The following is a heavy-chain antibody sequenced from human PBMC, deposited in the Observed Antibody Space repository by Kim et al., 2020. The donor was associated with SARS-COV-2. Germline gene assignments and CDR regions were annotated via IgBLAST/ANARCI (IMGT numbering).Heavy chain of an antibody. J-gene: IGHJ6*03. CDR3: ARGMGQLLYYYYYYYMEV. CDR2: INHSGST. V-gene: IGHV4-34*01. Sequence: ETLSLTCAVYGGSFSGYYWSWIRQPPGKGLEWIGEINHSGSTNYNPSLKSRVTISVDTSKNQFSLKLSSVTAADTAVYYCARGMGQLLYYYYYYYMEV. CDR1: GGSFSGYY. D-gene: IGHD2-2*01.